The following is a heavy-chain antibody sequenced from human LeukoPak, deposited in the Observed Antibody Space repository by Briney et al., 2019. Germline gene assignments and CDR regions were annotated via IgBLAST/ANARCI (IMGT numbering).Heavy chain of an antibody. D-gene: IGHD6-6*01. J-gene: IGHJ4*02. CDR3: ARHRRGYSSSPYYFDY. V-gene: IGHV4-34*01. CDR2: INHSGST. Sequence: SETLSLTCAVYGGSFSGYYWSWIRQPPGKGLEWIGEINHSGSTNYHTSLRSRVTISVDTSKNQFSLKLSSVTAADTAVYYCARHRRGYSSSPYYFDYWGQGTLVTVSS. CDR1: GGSFSGYY.